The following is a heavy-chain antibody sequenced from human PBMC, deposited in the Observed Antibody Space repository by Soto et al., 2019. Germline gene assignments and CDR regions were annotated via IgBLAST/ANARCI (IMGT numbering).Heavy chain of an antibody. CDR3: ACIFSGGYGYGFYYYGMDV. CDR2: INDGGTT. CDR1: GGSFSDYY. D-gene: IGHD5-18*01. J-gene: IGHJ6*02. Sequence: SETLSLTCAVYGGSFSDYYWTWIRQPPGKGLEWIGEINDGGTTNYNPSLKSRVTISVDTSKDQFSLKLNSVTAADTAVYYCACIFSGGYGYGFYYYGMDVWGQGTTVT. V-gene: IGHV4-34*01.